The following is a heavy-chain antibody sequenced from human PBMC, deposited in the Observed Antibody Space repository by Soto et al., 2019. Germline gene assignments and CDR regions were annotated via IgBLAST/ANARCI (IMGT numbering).Heavy chain of an antibody. CDR2: IYYSGTT. D-gene: IGHD3-9*01. CDR1: GDSISSSSYY. V-gene: IGHV4-39*01. J-gene: IGHJ2*01. Sequence: SLTCIVSGDSISSSSYYWVWIRQPPGKGLEWIGSIYYSGTTYYNPSLESRVTISIDTSKNQFSLKLSSLTAADTAVYYCAKTGPYDILTYWYFDLWGRGTLVTVSS. CDR3: AKTGPYDILTYWYFDL.